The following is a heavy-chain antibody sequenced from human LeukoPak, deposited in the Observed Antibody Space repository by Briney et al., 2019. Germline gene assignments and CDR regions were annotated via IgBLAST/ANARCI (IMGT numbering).Heavy chain of an antibody. CDR1: GGPISSYY. D-gene: IGHD3-10*01. CDR3: ARDVRSRPPGLLWFGEPDNWFDP. Sequence: SETLSLTCTVSGGPISSYYWSWIRQPPGKGLEWIGYIYYSGSTNYNPSLKSRVTISVDTSKNQFSLKLSSVTAADTAVYYCARDVRSRPPGLLWFGEPDNWFDPWGQGTLVTVSS. J-gene: IGHJ5*02. V-gene: IGHV4-59*01. CDR2: IYYSGST.